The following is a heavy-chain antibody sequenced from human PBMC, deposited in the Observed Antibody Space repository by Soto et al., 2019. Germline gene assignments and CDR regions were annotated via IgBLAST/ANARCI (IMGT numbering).Heavy chain of an antibody. V-gene: IGHV3-9*01. CDR1: GFTFDDYA. J-gene: IGHJ6*02. Sequence: PGGSLRLSCAASGFTFDDYATHWVRQAPGKGLEWVSGISWNSGSIGYADSVKGRFTISRDNAKNSLYLQMNSLRAEDTALYYCAKASWPTYYYYGMDVWGQGTTVTVSS. D-gene: IGHD2-2*01. CDR2: ISWNSGSI. CDR3: AKASWPTYYYYGMDV.